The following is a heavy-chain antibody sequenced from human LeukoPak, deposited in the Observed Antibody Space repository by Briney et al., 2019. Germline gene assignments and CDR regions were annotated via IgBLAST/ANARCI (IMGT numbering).Heavy chain of an antibody. D-gene: IGHD3/OR15-3a*01. V-gene: IGHV4-39*01. J-gene: IGHJ4*02. Sequence: SETLSLTCTVSGVSISSSNSYWGWIRQPPGMGLEWIGSIYYSGNTYYNASLKSQVSISIDTSKNQFSLMLTSVTAADTAVYYCARQTGSGLFILPGGQGTLVTVSS. CDR1: GVSISSSNSY. CDR3: ARQTGSGLFILP. CDR2: IYYSGNT.